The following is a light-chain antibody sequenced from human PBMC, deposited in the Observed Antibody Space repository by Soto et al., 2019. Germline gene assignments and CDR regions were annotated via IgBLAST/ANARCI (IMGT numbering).Light chain of an antibody. J-gene: IGKJ5*01. CDR1: QSVGND. V-gene: IGKV3-15*01. CDR3: QHYYGTSPIS. CDR2: GVS. Sequence: EIVMTQSPATLSVSPGERATLSCRASQSVGNDLAWYQQKPGQAPRLLVHGVSTRATGVPARFSGSGSGTEFTLTISRLEPEDFALYYCQHYYGTSPISFGQGTRLEIK.